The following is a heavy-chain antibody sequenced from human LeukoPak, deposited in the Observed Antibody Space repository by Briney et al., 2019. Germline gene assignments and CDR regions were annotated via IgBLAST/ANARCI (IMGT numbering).Heavy chain of an antibody. CDR2: IYHSGST. V-gene: IGHV4-39*07. D-gene: IGHD1-14*01. Sequence: PSETLSLTCTVSGGSISSGTYYWAWIRQPPGKGLEWIGTIYHSGSTYYNPSLKSRVTISVDTSKNQFSLNLTSLTAADTAVYYCAKDRKYYYHMDVWGKGTTVTVSS. CDR1: GGSISSGTYY. CDR3: AKDRKYYYHMDV. J-gene: IGHJ6*03.